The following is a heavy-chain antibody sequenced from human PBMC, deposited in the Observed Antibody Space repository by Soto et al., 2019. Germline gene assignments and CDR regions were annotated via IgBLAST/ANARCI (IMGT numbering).Heavy chain of an antibody. J-gene: IGHJ6*03. CDR3: AKDYGELYYYMDV. CDR2: ISWNSGSI. D-gene: IGHD3-10*01. V-gene: IGHV3-9*01. Sequence: GGSLRLSCAASGFTFDDYAMHWVRQAPGKGLEWVSGISWNSGSIGYADSVKGRFTISRDNAKNSLYLQMNSLRAEDTALYYCAKDYGELYYYMDVWGKGPTVPVSS. CDR1: GFTFDDYA.